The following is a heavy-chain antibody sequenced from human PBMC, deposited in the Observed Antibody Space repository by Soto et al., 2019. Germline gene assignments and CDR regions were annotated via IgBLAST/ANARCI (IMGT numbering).Heavy chain of an antibody. V-gene: IGHV1-24*01. Sequence: ASVKVSCKVSGYTLTELSMHWVRQAPGKGLEWMGGLDPEDGETIYAQKFQGRVTMTEDTSTDTAYMELSSLRSEDTAVYYCATPIAVASYFDYWGQGTLVTVSS. CDR2: LDPEDGET. D-gene: IGHD6-19*01. J-gene: IGHJ4*02. CDR3: ATPIAVASYFDY. CDR1: GYTLTELS.